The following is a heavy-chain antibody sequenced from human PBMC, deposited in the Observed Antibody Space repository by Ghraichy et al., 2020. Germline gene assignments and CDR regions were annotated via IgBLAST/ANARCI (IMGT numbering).Heavy chain of an antibody. CDR1: GFSLSTSGMS. CDR3: ARMGEFGTGDSGAFDI. D-gene: IGHD7-27*01. V-gene: IGHV2-70*13. CDR2: IDWADDK. Sequence: SGPTLVKPTQTLTLTCTFSGFSLSTSGMSVSWIRQPPGKALEWLALIDWADDKYYTTSLKTRLTISKDTSKNQVVLTMTTMDPVDTATYYCARMGEFGTGDSGAFDIWGQGTKVTVSS. J-gene: IGHJ3*02.